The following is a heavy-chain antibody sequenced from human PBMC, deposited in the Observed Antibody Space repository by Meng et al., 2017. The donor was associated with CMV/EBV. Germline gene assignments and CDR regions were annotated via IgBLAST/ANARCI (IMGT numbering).Heavy chain of an antibody. Sequence: QVQLQEPGPGLVKPSQTPSLTCTVSGGSISSGDYYWSWIRQPPGKGLEWIGYIYYSGSTYYNPSLKSRVTISVDMSKNQFSLKLSSVTAADTAVYYCARVYCSGGSCYGNWFDPWGQGTLVTVSS. D-gene: IGHD2-15*01. CDR3: ARVYCSGGSCYGNWFDP. CDR1: GGSISSGDYY. V-gene: IGHV4-30-4*08. J-gene: IGHJ5*02. CDR2: IYYSGST.